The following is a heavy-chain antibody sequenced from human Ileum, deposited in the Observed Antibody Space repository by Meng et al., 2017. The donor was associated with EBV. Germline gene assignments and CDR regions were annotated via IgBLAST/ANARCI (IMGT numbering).Heavy chain of an antibody. CDR1: GFTFSSYW. CDR2: INENGATT. J-gene: IGHJ4*02. CDR3: SRDLVGSDDY. D-gene: IGHD6-6*01. V-gene: IGHV3-74*01. Sequence: VQLVESGGALVQPGGSLRLSCAASGFTFSSYWMHWVRQVPGKGLVWVSRINENGATTTYADSVRGRFTIFRDNAKNTLYLQMNSLRAEDTAVYYCSRDLVGSDDYWGQGTLVTVSS.